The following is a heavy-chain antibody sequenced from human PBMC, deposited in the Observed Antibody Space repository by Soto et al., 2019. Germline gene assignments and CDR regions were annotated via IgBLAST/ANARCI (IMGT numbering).Heavy chain of an antibody. Sequence: SETLSLTCTVSGGSISSSSYYWGWIRQPPGKGLEWIGSIYYSGSTYYNPSLKSRVTISVDTSKNQFSLKLSSVTAADTAVYYCASQQAGGYSYGYEFDYWGQGTLVTVSS. CDR1: GGSISSSSYY. J-gene: IGHJ4*02. CDR3: ASQQAGGYSYGYEFDY. V-gene: IGHV4-39*01. CDR2: IYYSGST. D-gene: IGHD5-18*01.